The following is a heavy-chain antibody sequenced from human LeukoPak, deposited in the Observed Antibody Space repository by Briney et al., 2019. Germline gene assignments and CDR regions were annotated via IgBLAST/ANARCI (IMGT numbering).Heavy chain of an antibody. V-gene: IGHV1-2*02. J-gene: IGHJ4*02. D-gene: IGHD6-19*01. Sequence: ASVKVSCKASGYTFTGYYMHWVRQAPGQGLEWMGWINPNSGGTNYAQKFQGRVTMTRDTSISTAYMELSRLRSDDTAVYYCAKVAYSSGGGLDYWGQGTLVTVSS. CDR1: GYTFTGYY. CDR2: INPNSGGT. CDR3: AKVAYSSGGGLDY.